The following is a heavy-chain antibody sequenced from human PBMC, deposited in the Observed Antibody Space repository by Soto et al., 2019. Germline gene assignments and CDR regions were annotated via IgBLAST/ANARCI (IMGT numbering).Heavy chain of an antibody. CDR2: IYSGGST. CDR3: ASGYCSGGSCYWYYFDY. D-gene: IGHD2-15*01. Sequence: PGGSLRLSCAASGFTVSSNYMSWVRQAPGKGLEWVSVIYSGGSTYYADSVKGRFTISRDNSKNTLYLQMNSLRAEDTAVYYCASGYCSGGSCYWYYFDYWGQGTLVTSPQ. CDR1: GFTVSSNY. V-gene: IGHV3-53*01. J-gene: IGHJ4*02.